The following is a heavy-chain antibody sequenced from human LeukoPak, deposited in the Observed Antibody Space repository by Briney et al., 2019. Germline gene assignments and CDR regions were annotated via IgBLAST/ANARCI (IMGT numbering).Heavy chain of an antibody. D-gene: IGHD5-12*01. Sequence: ASVKVSCKASGYTFSSYYMSWVRQAPGQGLEWMGIINPNGGSTSYAQKFQGRVTLTRDTSTSTVYMELSSLRSEDTAVYYCARESVDAPFDYWGQGNLVTVSS. J-gene: IGHJ4*02. CDR1: GYTFSSYY. CDR3: ARESVDAPFDY. CDR2: INPNGGST. V-gene: IGHV1-46*01.